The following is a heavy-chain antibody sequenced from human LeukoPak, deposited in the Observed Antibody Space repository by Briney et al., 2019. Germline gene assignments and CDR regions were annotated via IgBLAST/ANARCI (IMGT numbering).Heavy chain of an antibody. D-gene: IGHD1-26*01. CDR2: IYTSGST. CDR3: ARASGSYLRLGAFDI. CDR1: GGSISSYY. J-gene: IGHJ3*02. Sequence: SETLYLTCTVSGGSISSYYWSWIRQPAGKGLEWIGRIYTSGSTNYNPSLNSRVTISVDTSKNQFSLKLSSVTAADTAVYYCARASGSYLRLGAFDIWGQGTMVTVSS. V-gene: IGHV4-4*07.